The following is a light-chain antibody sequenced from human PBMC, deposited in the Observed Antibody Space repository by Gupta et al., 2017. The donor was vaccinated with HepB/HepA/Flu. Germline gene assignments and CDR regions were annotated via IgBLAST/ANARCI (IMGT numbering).Light chain of an antibody. J-gene: IGKJ1*01. CDR3: QQRSVWWT. CDR2: DSS. Sequence: EIVLTQYPASLSLSPGERATLSCRASENLGSYLAWYQQKPGQAPRLLIYDSSNRATGIPARFSGSGSGTDFTLTSDSRENEDFALYYWQQRSVWWTFGQGTKVEIK. CDR1: ENLGSY. V-gene: IGKV3-11*01.